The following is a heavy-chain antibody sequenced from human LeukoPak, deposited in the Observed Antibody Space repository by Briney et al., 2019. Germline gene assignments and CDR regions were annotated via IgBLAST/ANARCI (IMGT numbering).Heavy chain of an antibody. D-gene: IGHD4-11*01. CDR2: TIPIFGTA. CDR3: ARESVSNYRTYDY. CDR1: GGTFSSYA. V-gene: IGHV1-69*05. Sequence: SVKVSCXASGGTFSSYAISWVRQAPGQGVEWMGRTIPIFGTANYAQKFQGRVTITTDESTSTAYMELSSLRSEDTAVYYCARESVSNYRTYDYWGQGTLVTVSS. J-gene: IGHJ4*02.